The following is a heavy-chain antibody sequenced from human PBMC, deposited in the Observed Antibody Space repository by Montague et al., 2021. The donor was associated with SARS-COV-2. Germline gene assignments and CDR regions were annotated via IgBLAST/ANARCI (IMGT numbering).Heavy chain of an antibody. CDR2: ISYTGST. V-gene: IGHV4-39*01. J-gene: IGHJ2*01. D-gene: IGHD2-15*01. CDR3: ARHLDPCGGTCRNWYFDL. Sequence: SETLSLTCTVSGGSISSNLFYWGWIRQTPGKGLEWIGDISYTGSTYYNPSLKSRVTVAVDTSKNQFSLRLISLTAADTAMYYCARHLDPCGGTCRNWYFDLWGRGSLVTVSS. CDR1: GGSISSNLFY.